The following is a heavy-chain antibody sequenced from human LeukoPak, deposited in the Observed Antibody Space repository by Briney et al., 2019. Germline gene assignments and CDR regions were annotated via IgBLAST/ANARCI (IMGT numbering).Heavy chain of an antibody. J-gene: IGHJ4*02. CDR3: ARDGLTGAFDY. CDR2: IYYSGST. Sequence: SETLSLTCNVSGGSISSGGYYWIWIRQHTGKGLEWIGYIYYSGSTYYNPSLKSRVTISVDTSKNQFSLKLSSVTAADTAVYYCARDGLTGAFDYWGQGTLVTVSS. CDR1: GGSISSGGYY. V-gene: IGHV4-31*03. D-gene: IGHD1-20*01.